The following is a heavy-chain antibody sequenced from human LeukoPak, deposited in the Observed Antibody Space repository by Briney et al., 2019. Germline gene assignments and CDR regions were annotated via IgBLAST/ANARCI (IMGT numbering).Heavy chain of an antibody. J-gene: IGHJ1*01. CDR1: GFTFSSYS. CDR3: GRTIATGHFQH. D-gene: IGHD3-9*01. CDR2: ISSSSSYI. V-gene: IGHV3-21*01. Sequence: GGSLRLSCAASGFTFSSYSMNWVRQAPGKGLEWVSSISSSSSYIYYADSVKGGLTISRGNAKNSLYPKMNSLRAEATAVYYCGRTIATGHFQHWGQGTLVTVYS.